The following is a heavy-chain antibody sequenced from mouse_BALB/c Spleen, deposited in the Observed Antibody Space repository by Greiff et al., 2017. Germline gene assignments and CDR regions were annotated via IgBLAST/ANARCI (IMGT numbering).Heavy chain of an antibody. D-gene: IGHD1-1*01. J-gene: IGHJ1*01. CDR2: INPGSGGT. CDR1: GYAFTNYL. Sequence: QVQLKQSGAELVRPGTSVKVSCKASGYAFTNYLIEWVKQRPGQGLEWIGVINPGSGGTNYNEKFKGKATLTADKSSSTAYMQLSSLTSDDSAVYFCARNHYGTSPYWYFDVWGAGTTVTVSS. CDR3: ARNHYGTSPYWYFDV. V-gene: IGHV1-54*01.